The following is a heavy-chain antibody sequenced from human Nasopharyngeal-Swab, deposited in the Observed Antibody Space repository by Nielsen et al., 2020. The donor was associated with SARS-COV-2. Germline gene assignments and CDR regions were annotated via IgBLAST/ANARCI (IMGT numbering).Heavy chain of an antibody. V-gene: IGHV1-18*01. D-gene: IGHD4-23*01. CDR3: ARGYGGNSRGSAFDI. CDR1: GYTFTSYG. Sequence: ASVKVSCKASGYTFTSYGLNWVRQAPGQGLEWMGCISAYNGNTNYAQKFQGRVTMTTDTSTSTAYMELRSLRSDDTAVYYCARGYGGNSRGSAFDIWGQGTMVTVSS. J-gene: IGHJ3*02. CDR2: ISAYNGNT.